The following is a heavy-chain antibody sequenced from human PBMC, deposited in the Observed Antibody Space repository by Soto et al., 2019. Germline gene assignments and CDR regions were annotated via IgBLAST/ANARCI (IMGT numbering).Heavy chain of an antibody. CDR2: IYHSGST. D-gene: IGHD6-13*01. CDR3: ATSSSWGAPFDY. Sequence: QLQLQESGSGLVKPSQTLSLTCAVSGGSISSGGYSWSWIRQPPGKGLEWIGYIYHSGSTYYNPSLKSRVTISVDRAKNQFSLKLSSVTAADTAVYYCATSSSWGAPFDYWGQGTLVTVSS. V-gene: IGHV4-30-2*01. CDR1: GGSISSGGYS. J-gene: IGHJ4*02.